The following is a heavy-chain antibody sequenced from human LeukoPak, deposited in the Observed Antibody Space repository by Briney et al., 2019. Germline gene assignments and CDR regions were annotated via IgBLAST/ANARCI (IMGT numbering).Heavy chain of an antibody. Sequence: GGSLRLSCAGSGFIFSQFWMQWVRQVPGKGMVWVSRINGDGSSTNYADSVKGRFTISRDNAKNTLYLQMNSLRAEDTAVYYCARDGLPAARDIWGQGTMVTVSS. J-gene: IGHJ3*02. D-gene: IGHD6-6*01. CDR2: INGDGSST. CDR1: GFIFSQFW. CDR3: ARDGLPAARDI. V-gene: IGHV3-74*01.